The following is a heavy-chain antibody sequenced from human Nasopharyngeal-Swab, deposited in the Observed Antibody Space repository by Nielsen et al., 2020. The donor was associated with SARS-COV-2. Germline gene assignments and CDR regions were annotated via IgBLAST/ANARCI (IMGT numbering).Heavy chain of an antibody. J-gene: IGHJ6*04. D-gene: IGHD6-13*01. V-gene: IGHV4-31*02. CDR3: ARGQQLVTMDV. Sequence: WIRQPPGKGLEWIGYIYCSGSTYYNPSLKSRVTISVDTSKNQFSLKLSSVTAADTAVYYCARGQQLVTMDVWGKGTTVTVSS. CDR2: IYCSGST.